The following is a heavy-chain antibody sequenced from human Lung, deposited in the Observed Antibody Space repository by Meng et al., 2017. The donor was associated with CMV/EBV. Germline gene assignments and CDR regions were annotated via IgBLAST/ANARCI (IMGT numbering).Heavy chain of an antibody. CDR3: ARCVRGGGPQRRGGVFRSSDFCDN. CDR1: GGSFSGYC. CDR2: INHSGTT. D-gene: IGHD6-25*01. J-gene: IGHJ4*02. Sequence: AGSLRLXCAVYGGSFSGYCWSWIRQPPGKGLEWIGGINHSGTTNYNPSLESRVTISVDTSKNQFSLKLSSVTAADTAVYYCARCVRGGGPQRRGGVFRSSDFCDNWXLGKXVTVSS. V-gene: IGHV4-34*01.